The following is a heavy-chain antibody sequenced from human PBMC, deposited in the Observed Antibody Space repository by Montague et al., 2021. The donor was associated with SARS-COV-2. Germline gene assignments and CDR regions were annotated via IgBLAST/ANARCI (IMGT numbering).Heavy chain of an antibody. D-gene: IGHD3-22*01. J-gene: IGHJ6*02. CDR3: AREAYYYDSSGYYGGGYYYYYGMDV. CDR1: GGSISSSNW. Sequence: SETLSLTCAVSGGSISSSNWWSWVRQPPGKGLEWIGSIYYSGSTYYNPSLKSRVTISVDTSKNQFSLKLSSVTAADTAVYYCAREAYYYDSSGYYGGGYYYYYGMDVWGQGTTVTVSS. CDR2: IYYSGST. V-gene: IGHV4-4*02.